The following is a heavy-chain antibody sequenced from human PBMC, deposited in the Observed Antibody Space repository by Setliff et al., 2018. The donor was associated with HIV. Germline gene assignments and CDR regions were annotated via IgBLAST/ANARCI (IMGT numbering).Heavy chain of an antibody. CDR2: IIPIFGTA. J-gene: IGHJ4*02. D-gene: IGHD1-26*01. CDR1: GGTFSSYA. CDR3: ARVLSDGSFYVY. Sequence: SVKVSCKASGGTFSSYAISWVRQAPGQGLEWMGGIIPIFGTANYAQKFQGRVTMTTDTSTSTAYMELRSLRSDDTAVYYCARVLSDGSFYVYWGQGTLVTVSS. V-gene: IGHV1-69*05.